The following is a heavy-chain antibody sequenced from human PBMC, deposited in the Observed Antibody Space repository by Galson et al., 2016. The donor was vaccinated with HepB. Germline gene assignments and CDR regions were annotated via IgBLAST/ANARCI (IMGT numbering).Heavy chain of an antibody. Sequence: SLRLSCAASGFNFDNYAMGWVRQAPGKGLEWVSSISGSGESTFYTDSVRGRFTVSRDTSKNTIYLHMIGLRAEDTALYYCAKDRSVVVIPYFDSWGQGTLVSVSS. J-gene: IGHJ4*02. V-gene: IGHV3-23*01. CDR2: ISGSGEST. CDR1: GFNFDNYA. D-gene: IGHD2-21*01. CDR3: AKDRSVVVIPYFDS.